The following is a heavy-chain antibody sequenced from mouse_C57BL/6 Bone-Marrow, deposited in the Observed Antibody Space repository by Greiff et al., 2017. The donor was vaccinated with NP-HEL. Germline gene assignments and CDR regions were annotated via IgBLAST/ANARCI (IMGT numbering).Heavy chain of an antibody. CDR1: GFTFSDFY. Sequence: EVKLMESGGGLVQSGRSLRLSCATSGFTFSDFYMEWVRQAPGKGLEWIAASRNKANDYTTEYSASVKGRFIVSRDTSQSILYLQMNTLRAEDTAIYYCARDASRGSSYGAMDYWGQGTSVTVSS. CDR2: SRNKANDYTT. V-gene: IGHV7-1*01. J-gene: IGHJ4*01. D-gene: IGHD1-1*01. CDR3: ARDASRGSSYGAMDY.